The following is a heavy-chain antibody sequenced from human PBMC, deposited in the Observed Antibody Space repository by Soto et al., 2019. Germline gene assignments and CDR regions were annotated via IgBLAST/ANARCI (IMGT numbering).Heavy chain of an antibody. D-gene: IGHD2-2*01. CDR2: INPSGGST. J-gene: IGHJ6*02. CDR3: ARDKRDIVVVPSHNYYYYYGMDV. Sequence: QVQLVQSGAEVKKPGASVKVSCKASGYTFTSYYMHWVRQAPGQGLEWMGIINPSGGSTSYAQKWQGRVTMTRDTSTSTVYMELSSLRSEDTAVYYCARDKRDIVVVPSHNYYYYYGMDVWGQGTTVTVSS. V-gene: IGHV1-46*04. CDR1: GYTFTSYY.